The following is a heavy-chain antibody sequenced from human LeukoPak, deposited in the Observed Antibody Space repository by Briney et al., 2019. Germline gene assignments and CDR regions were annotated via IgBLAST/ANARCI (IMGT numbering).Heavy chain of an antibody. J-gene: IGHJ4*02. CDR3: ARDGYSGNDGL. Sequence: SETLSLTCTVSGGSISNCYWSWIRQPPGKGLEWIGYIYHSGSTNYNPSLKSRVTISVDTSKNQFSLRLSSVTAADTAVYYCARDGYSGNDGLWGQGTLVTVSS. D-gene: IGHD5-12*01. CDR2: IYHSGST. V-gene: IGHV4-59*01. CDR1: GGSISNCY.